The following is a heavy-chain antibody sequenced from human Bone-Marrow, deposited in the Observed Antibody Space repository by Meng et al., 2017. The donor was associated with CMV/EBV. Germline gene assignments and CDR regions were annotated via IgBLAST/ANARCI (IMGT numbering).Heavy chain of an antibody. CDR3: ARESDFWSGSVGYYYGMDV. CDR1: GYTFSNYD. J-gene: IGHJ6*02. CDR2: MNPNSGNT. Sequence: ASVKVSCKASGYTFSNYDINWVRQATGQGLEWMGWMNPNSGNTAYAQELQGRVTITRNISISTAYMELSSLRSDDTAVYYCARESDFWSGSVGYYYGMDVWGQGTTVTVSS. V-gene: IGHV1-8*03. D-gene: IGHD3-3*01.